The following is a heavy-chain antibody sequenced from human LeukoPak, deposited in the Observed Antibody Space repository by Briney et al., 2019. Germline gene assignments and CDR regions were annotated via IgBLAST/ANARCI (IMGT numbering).Heavy chain of an antibody. CDR1: GGSFSGYY. D-gene: IGHD6-13*01. CDR3: ARGRYVTTRGGAAAGFLDY. J-gene: IGHJ4*02. Sequence: SETLSLTCAVYGGSFSGYYWSWIRQPPGKGLEWIGEINHSGSTNYNPSLKSRVTISVDTSKNQFSLKLSSVTAADTAVYYCARGRYVTTRGGAAAGFLDYWGQGTLVTVST. V-gene: IGHV4-34*01. CDR2: INHSGST.